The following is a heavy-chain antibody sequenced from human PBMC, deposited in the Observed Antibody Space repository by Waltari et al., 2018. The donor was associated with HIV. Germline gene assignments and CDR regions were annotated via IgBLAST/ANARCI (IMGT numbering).Heavy chain of an antibody. V-gene: IGHV1-69*10. CDR2: IPPVVGTT. Sequence: VQLVQSGAEMKKPGSSVRVSCKCSRDVFTNFSFNWLRRAPGQRPEWMGEIPPVVGTTDYARKVRGRVTLSADKSASTIYMDLRSLSSGDTAVYYCAASPERPGFEAPLFFFDYWGQGTLITVSS. CDR3: AASPERPGFEAPLFFFDY. CDR1: RDVFTNFS. J-gene: IGHJ4*02. D-gene: IGHD5-12*01.